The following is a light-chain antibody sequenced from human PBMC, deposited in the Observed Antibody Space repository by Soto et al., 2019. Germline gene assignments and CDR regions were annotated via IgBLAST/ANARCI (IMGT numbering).Light chain of an antibody. CDR3: LLSYSGARSYV. Sequence: QAVVTQEPSLTVSPGGTVTLTCGSSTGAVTSGHYPYWFQQKPGQAPRTLIYDTSNKHSWTPARFSGSLLGGKAALTLSGAQPEDEAEYYCLLSYSGARSYVFGTGTKVHRP. CDR2: DTS. CDR1: TGAVTSGHY. J-gene: IGLJ1*01. V-gene: IGLV7-46*01.